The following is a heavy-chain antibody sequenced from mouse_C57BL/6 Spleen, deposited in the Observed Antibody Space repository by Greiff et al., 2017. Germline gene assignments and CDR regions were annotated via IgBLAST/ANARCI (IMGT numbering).Heavy chain of an antibody. Sequence: EVKLVESGGGLVQPGGSMKLSCVASGFTFSNYWMNWVRQSPEKGLEWVAQIRLKSDNYATHSAESVKGRFTISRDDSKSSVYLQMNNLRAEDTGMYYCTGGFFYAMDYWGQGTSVTVSA. CDR1: GFTFSNYW. CDR2: IRLKSDNYAT. CDR3: TGGFFYAMDY. J-gene: IGHJ4*01. V-gene: IGHV6-3*01.